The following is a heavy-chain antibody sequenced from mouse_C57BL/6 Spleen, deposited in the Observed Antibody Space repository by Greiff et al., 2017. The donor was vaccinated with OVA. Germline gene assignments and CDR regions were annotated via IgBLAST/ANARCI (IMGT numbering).Heavy chain of an antibody. D-gene: IGHD1-1*01. J-gene: IGHJ1*03. CDR3: ARSRITTVVERYFDV. CDR2: IYWDDDK. Sequence: ESGPGILQSSQTLSLTCSFSGFSLSTSGMGVSWIRQPSGKGLEWLAHIYWDDDKRYNPSLKSRLTISKDTSRNQVFLKITSVDTADTATYYCARSRITTVVERYFDVWGTGTTVTVSS. CDR1: GFSLSTSGMG. V-gene: IGHV8-12*01.